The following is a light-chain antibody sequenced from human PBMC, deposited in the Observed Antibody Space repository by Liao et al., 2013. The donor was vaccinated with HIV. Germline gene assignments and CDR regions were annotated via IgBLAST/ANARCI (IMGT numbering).Light chain of an antibody. CDR3: QAWDNSAVI. CDR1: NIGTKA. J-gene: IGLJ2*01. V-gene: IGLV3-12*02. CDR2: SDS. Sequence: SYELTQPHSVSVATAQMARITCGGNNIGTKAVHWYQQKPGQDPVLVIYSDSNRPSGIPERFSGSNFGNAATLTISGTQSMDEADYYCQAWDNSAVIFGAGTKLTVL.